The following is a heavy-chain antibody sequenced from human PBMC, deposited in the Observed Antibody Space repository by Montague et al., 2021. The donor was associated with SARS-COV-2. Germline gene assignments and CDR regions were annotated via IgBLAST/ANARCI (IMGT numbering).Heavy chain of an antibody. V-gene: IGHV4-34*01. CDR1: GGSINGYY. CDR3: ARAHRQTLTLIGSSDKLASDY. D-gene: IGHD3-9*01. Sequence: SETLSLTCAVYGGSINGYYYSWICQSPRPGLDWISDVNHCGSTNSNFNPSLRGRVTISVDTSKSQFSLELSSVTAADTGVYYCARAHRQTLTLIGSSDKLASDYWGQGTPVTVSS. CDR2: VNHCGST. J-gene: IGHJ4*01.